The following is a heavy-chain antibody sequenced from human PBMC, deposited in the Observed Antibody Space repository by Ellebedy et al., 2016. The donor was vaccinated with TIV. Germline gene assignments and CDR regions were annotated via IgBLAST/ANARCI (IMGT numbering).Heavy chain of an antibody. CDR1: GYTFTSYG. V-gene: IGHV1-18*04. J-gene: IGHJ4*02. CDR2: ISAYNGAT. CDR3: VREEHHGNYAGPPHY. D-gene: IGHD1/OR15-1a*01. Sequence: ASVKISCKASGYTFTSYGIIWVRQAPGQGLEWLGWISAYNGATYYARNLQDRVTMTTDTSTNTAYMELRSLRSDDTAVYYCVREEHHGNYAGPPHYWGQGTLVAVSS.